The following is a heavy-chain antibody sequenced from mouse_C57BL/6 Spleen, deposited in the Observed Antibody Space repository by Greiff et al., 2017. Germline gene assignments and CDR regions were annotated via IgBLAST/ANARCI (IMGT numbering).Heavy chain of an antibody. Sequence: EVQLQQSGPELVKPGASVKISCKASGYSFTDYNMNWVKQSNGQSLEWIGVITPYYGTTSYNQKFKGKATLTVDTSSSTAYMQHSSLTTEESSVYYCARGAGWSADWGQGTLVTVSA. D-gene: IGHD3-1*01. CDR1: GYSFTDYN. V-gene: IGHV1-39*01. CDR3: ARGAGWSAD. J-gene: IGHJ3*01. CDR2: ITPYYGTT.